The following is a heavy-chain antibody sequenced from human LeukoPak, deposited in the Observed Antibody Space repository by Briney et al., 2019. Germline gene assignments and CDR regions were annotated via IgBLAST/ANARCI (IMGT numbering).Heavy chain of an antibody. D-gene: IGHD6-13*01. CDR3: DALTGIAAAGS. J-gene: IGHJ4*02. V-gene: IGHV3-23*01. CDR1: GFTFSSYA. Sequence: SGGSLRLSCAASGFTFSSYAMSWVRQAPGKGLEWVSAISGSGGSTYYADSVKGRFTISRDNSKNTLCLQMNSLRAEDTAVYYCDALTGIAAAGSWGQGTLVTVSS. CDR2: ISGSGGST.